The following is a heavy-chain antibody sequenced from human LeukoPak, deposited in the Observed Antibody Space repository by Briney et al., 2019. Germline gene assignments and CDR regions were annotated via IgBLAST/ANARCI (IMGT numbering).Heavy chain of an antibody. CDR2: IIPILGIA. J-gene: IGHJ3*02. V-gene: IGHV1-69*04. D-gene: IGHD6-19*01. Sequence: SVNVSCKASRGTLSSYTISWVRQAPGQGLEWMGRIIPILGIANYAQKFQGRVTITADKSTSTAYMELSSLRSEDTAVYYCARDLVVAVAGTGAFDIWGQGTMVTVSS. CDR1: RGTLSSYT. CDR3: ARDLVVAVAGTGAFDI.